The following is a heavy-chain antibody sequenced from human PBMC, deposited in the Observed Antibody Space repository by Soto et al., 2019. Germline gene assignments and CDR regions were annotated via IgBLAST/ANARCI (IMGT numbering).Heavy chain of an antibody. V-gene: IGHV3-33*01. J-gene: IGHJ4*02. CDR3: ARDPHGGVPTGDYFDY. CDR1: GFTFSSYG. CDR2: IWYDGSNK. D-gene: IGHD5-12*01. Sequence: GGSLRLSCAASGFTFSSYGMHWVRQAPGKGLEWVAVIWYDGSNKYYADSVKGRFTISRDNSKNTLYLQMNSLRAEDTAVYYCARDPHGGVPTGDYFDYWGQGTLVTVSS.